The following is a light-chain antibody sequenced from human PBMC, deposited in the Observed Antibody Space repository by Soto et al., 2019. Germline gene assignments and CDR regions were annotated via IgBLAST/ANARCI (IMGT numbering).Light chain of an antibody. CDR1: QSVTGNF. CDR3: QQYAASSWT. V-gene: IGKV3-20*01. J-gene: IGKJ1*01. Sequence: VLTQSPGTLSLSPGETATLSCRADQSVTGNFLAWYQQKPGQAPRLLISYAYNRATGIPDRFSGSGSGTDFTLTISRLDNEDFAMYYCQQYAASSWTFGQGTKVDVK. CDR2: YAY.